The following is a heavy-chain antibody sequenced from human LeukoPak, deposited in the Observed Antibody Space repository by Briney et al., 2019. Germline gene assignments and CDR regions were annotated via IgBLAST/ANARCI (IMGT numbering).Heavy chain of an antibody. D-gene: IGHD3-10*01. Sequence: GGALKIYCKGSDCRFTKYWIGWVRQMPGKGLGGMGVIYPDESDTRYSPSFRGHVTISADKPIIPAYLQWSSLKASDTAMYYCARHVHGGYYHGMDVWRQATPVTVSS. CDR2: IYPDESDT. V-gene: IGHV5-51*01. CDR1: DCRFTKYW. J-gene: IGHJ6*02. CDR3: ARHVHGGYYHGMDV.